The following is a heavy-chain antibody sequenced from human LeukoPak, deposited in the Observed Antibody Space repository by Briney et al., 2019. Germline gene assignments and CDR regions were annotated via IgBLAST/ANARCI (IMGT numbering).Heavy chain of an antibody. CDR3: ARGQVGAINDAFDI. CDR1: GFTFSNYA. J-gene: IGHJ3*02. CDR2: ISSNGGST. V-gene: IGHV3-64*01. D-gene: IGHD1-26*01. Sequence: GGSLRLSCSASGFTFSNYAMHWVRQAPGKGLEFVSAISSNGGSTYYGNSLKGRFTISRDNFKNTLYLQMGSLRTEDMAVYYCARGQVGAINDAFDIWGQGTMVTVSS.